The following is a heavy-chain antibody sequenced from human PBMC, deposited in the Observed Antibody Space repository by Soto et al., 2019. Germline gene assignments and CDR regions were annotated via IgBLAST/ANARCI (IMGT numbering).Heavy chain of an antibody. Sequence: QITLKESGPTLVHPTQTLTLTCTFSGLSLSTSGVGVGWIRPPPGKALEWLALIYWDDDKRYSPSLKSRLTITKDTSKNQVVLTMSNMEPVDTATYYCAHRAYYDFLSGYYFGAFDIWGQGTMVTVSS. J-gene: IGHJ3*02. D-gene: IGHD3-3*01. V-gene: IGHV2-5*02. CDR2: IYWDDDK. CDR3: AHRAYYDFLSGYYFGAFDI. CDR1: GLSLSTSGVG.